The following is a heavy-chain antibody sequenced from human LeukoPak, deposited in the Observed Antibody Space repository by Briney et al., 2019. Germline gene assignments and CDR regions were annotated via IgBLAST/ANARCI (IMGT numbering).Heavy chain of an antibody. V-gene: IGHV1-69*01. CDR1: GGTFSSYA. D-gene: IGHD3-3*01. J-gene: IGHJ4*02. Sequence: SVKVSCEASGGTFSSYAISWVRQAPGQGLEWMGGIIPIFGTANYAQKFQGRVTITADESTSTAYMELSSLRSEDTAVYYCARVLRYDFWSAYYFDYWGQGTLVTVSS. CDR2: IIPIFGTA. CDR3: ARVLRYDFWSAYYFDY.